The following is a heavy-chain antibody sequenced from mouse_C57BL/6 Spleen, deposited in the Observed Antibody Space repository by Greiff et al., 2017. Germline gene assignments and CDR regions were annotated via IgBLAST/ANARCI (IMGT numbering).Heavy chain of an antibody. J-gene: IGHJ3*01. Sequence: QVQLQQPGAELVKPGASVKLSCKASGYTFTSYWMQWVKQRPGQGLEWIGEIDPSDSYTNYNQKFKGKATLTVDTSSSTAYMQLSSLTSEDSAVYYCARSGGYDERRSLFAYWGQGTLVTVSA. CDR1: GYTFTSYW. CDR3: ARSGGYDERRSLFAY. V-gene: IGHV1-50*01. D-gene: IGHD2-2*01. CDR2: IDPSDSYT.